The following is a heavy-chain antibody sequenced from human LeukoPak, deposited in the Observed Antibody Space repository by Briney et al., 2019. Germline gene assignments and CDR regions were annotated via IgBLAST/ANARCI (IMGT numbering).Heavy chain of an antibody. D-gene: IGHD3-3*01. CDR1: GFTSSDYY. Sequence: GGSLRLSCAASGFTSSDYYMSWIRQAPGKGLEWVSYISSSGSTIYYADSVKGRFTISRDNAKNSLYLQMNSLRAEDTAVYYCARELFYYDFWSAPSSYMDVWGKGTTVTVSS. CDR2: ISSSGSTI. CDR3: ARELFYYDFWSAPSSYMDV. V-gene: IGHV3-11*04. J-gene: IGHJ6*03.